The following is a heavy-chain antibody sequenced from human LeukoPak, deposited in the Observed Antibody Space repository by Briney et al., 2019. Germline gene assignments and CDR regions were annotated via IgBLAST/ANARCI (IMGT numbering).Heavy chain of an antibody. J-gene: IGHJ5*02. CDR3: ARGAPGWFDP. Sequence: SETLSLTCTVSGGSIGTYYWSWIRQPPGKGLEWIGYIYYSGSTNYNPSLKSRVTMSVDTSKNQFSLKLSSVTAADTAVYYCARGAPGWFDPWGQGTLVTVSS. CDR2: IYYSGST. V-gene: IGHV4-59*12. D-gene: IGHD7-27*01. CDR1: GGSIGTYY.